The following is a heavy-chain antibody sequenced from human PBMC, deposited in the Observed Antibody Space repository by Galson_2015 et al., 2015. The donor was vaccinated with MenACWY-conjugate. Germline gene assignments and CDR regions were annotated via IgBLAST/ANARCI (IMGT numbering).Heavy chain of an antibody. CDR2: ASGSGGVT. Sequence: SLRLSCAASGFIFNKFAMTWIRQAPGKGLEWVSAASGSGGVTYHADSVKGRFTISRDNSKNTLYLQMNSLKAEDTAIYYCAKGPLYDSSGSDSDDFDYWGQGTLVTGSS. CDR3: AKGPLYDSSGSDSDDFDY. J-gene: IGHJ4*02. V-gene: IGHV3-23*01. D-gene: IGHD3-22*01. CDR1: GFIFNKFA.